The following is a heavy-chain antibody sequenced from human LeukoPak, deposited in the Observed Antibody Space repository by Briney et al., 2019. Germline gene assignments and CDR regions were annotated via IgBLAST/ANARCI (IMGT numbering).Heavy chain of an antibody. D-gene: IGHD3-10*01. V-gene: IGHV1-24*01. Sequence: ASVKVSCKVSGYTLNELFIHWARQAPGKGLEWMGRFDPEDGETKYAQNLQGRVTMTEDTSTDTAYMELRGLGYEDTAIYYCATDISGSEAFDIWGQGTLVTVSS. CDR2: FDPEDGET. CDR3: ATDISGSEAFDI. J-gene: IGHJ3*02. CDR1: GYTLNELF.